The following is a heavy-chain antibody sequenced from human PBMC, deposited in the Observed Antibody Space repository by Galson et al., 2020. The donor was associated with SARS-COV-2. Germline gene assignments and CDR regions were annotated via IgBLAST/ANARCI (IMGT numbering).Heavy chain of an antibody. V-gene: IGHV3-49*03. CDR2: IRNKAYGGTT. Sequence: GGSLRLSCTASGFTFSDYAMSWFRQAPGKGLEWVGLIRNKAYGGTTEYAASVKGRFTISRDDSKSIAYLQMNSLKTEDTAVYYCTRPFYSYDSSGYYQNWGQGTLVTVSS. CDR1: GFTFSDYA. J-gene: IGHJ4*02. D-gene: IGHD3-22*01. CDR3: TRPFYSYDSSGYYQN.